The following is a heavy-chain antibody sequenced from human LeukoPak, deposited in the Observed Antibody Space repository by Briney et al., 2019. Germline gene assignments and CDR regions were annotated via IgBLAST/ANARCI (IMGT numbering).Heavy chain of an antibody. D-gene: IGHD3-10*01. CDR2: VSGSGGST. V-gene: IGHV3-23*01. CDR1: GFTFSSYA. CDR3: AKDPYYASVNDAFDI. J-gene: IGHJ3*02. Sequence: GGSLRLSCAASGFTFSSYAMSWVRQAPGKGLEWVSAVSGSGGSTYYADSVKGRFTISRDNSKNTLYLQMNSLRAEDTAVYYCAKDPYYASVNDAFDIWGQGTMVTVSS.